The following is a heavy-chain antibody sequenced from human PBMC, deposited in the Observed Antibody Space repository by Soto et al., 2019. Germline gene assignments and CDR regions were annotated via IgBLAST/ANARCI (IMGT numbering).Heavy chain of an antibody. V-gene: IGHV4-39*07. CDR3: ASDPYDDYNAFDF. D-gene: IGHD4-17*01. Sequence: SETLSLTCTVSGGSIRRSSYYWGWIRQPPGKGLEWIAIIFEGGDTSYNPSLKSRVTISVDTSKSQFSLKLTSVTAADTAVYYCASDPYDDYNAFDFWGQGIPVTVSS. CDR2: IFEGGDT. CDR1: GGSIRRSSYY. J-gene: IGHJ4*02.